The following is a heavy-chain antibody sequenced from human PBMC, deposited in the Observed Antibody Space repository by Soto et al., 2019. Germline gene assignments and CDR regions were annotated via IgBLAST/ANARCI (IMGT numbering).Heavy chain of an antibody. CDR1: GYTLTELS. Sequence: QVQLVQSGAEVKKPGASVKVSCKVSGYTLTELSMHWVRQAPGKGLEWMGGFDPEDGETIYAQKFQGRVTMTEDTSTDTAYMELSSLRSEDTAVYYCATDPAPGYCTNGVCYINDYWGQGTLVTVSS. D-gene: IGHD2-8*01. CDR2: FDPEDGET. J-gene: IGHJ4*02. V-gene: IGHV1-24*01. CDR3: ATDPAPGYCTNGVCYINDY.